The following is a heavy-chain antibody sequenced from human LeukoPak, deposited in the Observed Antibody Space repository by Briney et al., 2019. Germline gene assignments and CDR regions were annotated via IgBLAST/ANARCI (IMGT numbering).Heavy chain of an antibody. J-gene: IGHJ4*02. D-gene: IGHD6-19*01. CDR3: ARRYSSGWETYYFDY. V-gene: IGHV4-39*01. CDR2: IYYSGST. CDR1: GGSISSSSYY. Sequence: SETLSLTCTVSGGSISSSSYYWGWIRQPPGKGLEWIGSIYYSGSTYYTPSLKSRVTISVDTSKNQFSLKLSSVTAADTAVYYCARRYSSGWETYYFDYWGQGTLVTVSS.